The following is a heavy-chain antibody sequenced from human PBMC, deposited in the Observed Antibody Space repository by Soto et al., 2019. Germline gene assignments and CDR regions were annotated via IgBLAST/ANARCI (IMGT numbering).Heavy chain of an antibody. CDR1: GFTLSGYA. J-gene: IGHJ6*03. V-gene: IGHV3-64*01. D-gene: IGHD6-6*01. Sequence: EVQLAESGGGLAQPGGSLRLSCAASGFTLSGYAMDWVRQAPGKGLEYVSGISSNGVGTYYANTVQGRFTISRDNYKNTVYLQMGSLRPEDMAVYYCARRARPDFYYMDGWGKGTTVTVSS. CDR3: ARRARPDFYYMDG. CDR2: ISSNGVGT.